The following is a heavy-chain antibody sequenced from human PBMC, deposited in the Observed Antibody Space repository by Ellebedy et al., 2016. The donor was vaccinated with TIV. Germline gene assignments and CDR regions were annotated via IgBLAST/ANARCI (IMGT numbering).Heavy chain of an antibody. CDR2: INHGGHS. D-gene: IGHD3-10*01. CDR1: GGSFRGYY. J-gene: IGHJ5*01. Sequence: SETLSLXXTFYGGSFRGYYWSWLRQPPGKGLEWIGEINHGGHSKYNPSLKSRVTMSVDTSKDQLSLKLSSVPASDTAVYCCARRLAAGSSSPFDSWGQGTLVTVSP. CDR3: ARRLAAGSSSPFDS. V-gene: IGHV4-34*01.